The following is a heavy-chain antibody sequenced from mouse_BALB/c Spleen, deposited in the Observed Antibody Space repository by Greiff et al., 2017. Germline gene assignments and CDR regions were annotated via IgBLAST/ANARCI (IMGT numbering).Heavy chain of an antibody. CDR2: ISSGGGST. V-gene: IGHV5-12-1*01. CDR1: GFAFSSYD. CDR3: AKDYAFAY. D-gene: IGHD2-4*01. J-gene: IGHJ3*01. Sequence: EVKVVESGGGLVKPGGSLKLSCAASGFAFSSYDMSWVRQTPEKRLEWVAYISSGGGSTYYPDTVKGRFTISRDNAKNTLYLQMSSLKSEDTAMYYCAKDYAFAYWGQGTLVTVSA.